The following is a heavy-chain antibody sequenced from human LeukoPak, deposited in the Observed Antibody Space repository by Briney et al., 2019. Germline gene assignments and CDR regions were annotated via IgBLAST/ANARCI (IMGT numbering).Heavy chain of an antibody. CDR2: IIPSLGIA. J-gene: IGHJ4*02. CDR1: GGTFSSYT. CDR3: ARDLSGYSSTFDY. Sequence: SVKVSCKPSGGTFSSYTISWVRQAPAQGLEWMGRIIPSLGIANYAQKFQGRVTIAAYKSTSTAYMALSSLSSEDTAVYYCARDLSGYSSTFDYWGQGTLVTVSS. V-gene: IGHV1-69*04. D-gene: IGHD6-19*01.